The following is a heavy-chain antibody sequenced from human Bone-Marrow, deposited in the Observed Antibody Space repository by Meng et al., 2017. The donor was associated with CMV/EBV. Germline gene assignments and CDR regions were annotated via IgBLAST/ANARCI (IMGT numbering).Heavy chain of an antibody. CDR1: GFTFSDYY. J-gene: IGHJ5*02. Sequence: QVQLVEAGGGLVKPGGCRRRSCAASGFTFSDYYMSWIRQAPGNGLEWVSYISSSSSYTNYADSVKGRFTISRDNAKNSLYLQMNSLRAEDTAVYYCARGKDIVATIEENWFDTWGQGTLVTVAS. CDR3: ARGKDIVATIEENWFDT. V-gene: IGHV3-11*05. CDR2: ISSSSSYT. D-gene: IGHD5-12*01.